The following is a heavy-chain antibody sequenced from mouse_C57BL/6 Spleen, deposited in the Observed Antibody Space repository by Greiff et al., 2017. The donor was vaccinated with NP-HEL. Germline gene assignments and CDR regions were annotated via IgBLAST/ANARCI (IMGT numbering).Heavy chain of an antibody. J-gene: IGHJ2*01. CDR3: ARHGNYVGYFDY. CDR1: GFTFSSYG. Sequence: EVQLVESGGDLVKPGGSLKLSCAASGFTFSSYGMSWVRQTPDKRLEWVATISSGGSYTYYPDSVKGRSTFSGDNAKNTLYLQMSSLKSEDTAMYCCARHGNYVGYFDYWGQGTTLTVSS. D-gene: IGHD2-1*01. V-gene: IGHV5-6*01. CDR2: ISSGGSYT.